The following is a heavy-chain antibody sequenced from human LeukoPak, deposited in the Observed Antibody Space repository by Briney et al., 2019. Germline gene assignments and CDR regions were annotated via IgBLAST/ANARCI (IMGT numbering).Heavy chain of an antibody. CDR3: AKRPGYSSGWLDY. CDR1: GFTFSSYG. V-gene: IGHV3-23*01. D-gene: IGHD6-19*01. J-gene: IGHJ4*02. CDR2: ISDSGGST. Sequence: SGGSLRLSCAASGFTFSSYGMSWVRQAPGKGLEWVSAISDSGGSTYYADSVKGRFTISRDNSKNTLYLQMNSLRAEDTAVYYCAKRPGYSSGWLDYWGQGTLVTVSS.